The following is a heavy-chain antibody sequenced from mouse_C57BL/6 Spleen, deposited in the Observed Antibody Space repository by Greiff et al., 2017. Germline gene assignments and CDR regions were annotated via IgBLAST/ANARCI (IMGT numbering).Heavy chain of an antibody. CDR2: ISSGSSTI. V-gene: IGHV5-17*01. D-gene: IGHD6-1*01. CDR3: ARGPTVDY. CDR1: GFTFSDYG. J-gene: IGHJ2*01. Sequence: EVQRVESGGGLVKPGGSLKLSCAASGFTFSDYGMHWVRQAPEKGLEWVAYISSGSSTIYYADTVQGRFTISRDNAKNTLFLQMTSLRSEDTAMYYCARGPTVDYWGQGTTLTVSS.